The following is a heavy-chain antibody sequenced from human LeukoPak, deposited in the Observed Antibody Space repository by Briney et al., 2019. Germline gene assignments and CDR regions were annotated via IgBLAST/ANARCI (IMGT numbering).Heavy chain of an antibody. CDR3: ARDRGKDYFDN. Sequence: GGSLRLSCATSGLTFTSHGFHWVRQAAGKGLEWVAFIRNDGSDTYHANSVKGRFSISRDNSKNTVHLHMNSLRAEDTAVCYCARDRGKDYFDNWGQGTQVTVSS. D-gene: IGHD4-23*01. CDR1: GLTFTSHG. J-gene: IGHJ4*02. V-gene: IGHV3-30*02. CDR2: IRNDGSDT.